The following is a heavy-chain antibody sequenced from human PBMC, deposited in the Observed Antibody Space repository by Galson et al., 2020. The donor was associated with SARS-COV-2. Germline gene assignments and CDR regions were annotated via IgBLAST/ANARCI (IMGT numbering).Heavy chain of an antibody. CDR1: GGSIGSYY. CDR3: ARERGAFFDS. Sequence: SETLSLTCTVSGGSIGSYYWTWIRQPPGKGLEWLGYVYSGGTTNYNPSLTGRIVISVDKSKNQFSLNLRSVTAADTALYYCARERGAFFDSGGQGTPVTFSS. D-gene: IGHD5-12*01. V-gene: IGHV4-59*01. CDR2: VYSGGTT. J-gene: IGHJ4*02.